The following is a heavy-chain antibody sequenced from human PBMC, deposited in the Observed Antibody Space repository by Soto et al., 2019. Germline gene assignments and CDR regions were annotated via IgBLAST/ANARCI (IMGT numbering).Heavy chain of an antibody. V-gene: IGHV4-30-4*01. CDR1: GGSISSGDYY. CDR3: AREVCSGGSCYSTEENWFDP. CDR2: IYYSGST. D-gene: IGHD2-15*01. Sequence: QVQLQESGPGLVKPSQTLSLTCTVSGGSISSGDYYWSWIRQPPGKGLEWIGYIYYSGSTYYNPSLKSRVTISVDTYKIYFPLKLSSVTAADTAVYYCAREVCSGGSCYSTEENWFDPLCQGTLVTVSS. J-gene: IGHJ5*02.